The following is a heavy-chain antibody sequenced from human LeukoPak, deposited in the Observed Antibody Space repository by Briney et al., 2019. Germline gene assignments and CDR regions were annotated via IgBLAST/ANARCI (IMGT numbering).Heavy chain of an antibody. J-gene: IGHJ4*02. CDR2: IRSTANGYAT. CDR1: GFTFSGSA. CDR3: TTENWGRGDY. D-gene: IGHD3-16*01. V-gene: IGHV3-73*01. Sequence: GGSLRLSCAASGFTFSGSALHWVRQASGKGLEWVGRIRSTANGYATAYAASVKGRFTISRDDSKNTLYLQMNTLQIDDTAVYYCTTENWGRGDYWGQGTLITVSS.